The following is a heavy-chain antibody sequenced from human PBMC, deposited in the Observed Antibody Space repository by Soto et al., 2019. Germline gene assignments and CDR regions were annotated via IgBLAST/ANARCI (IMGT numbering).Heavy chain of an antibody. CDR3: AREDDGGDRDYYGLDV. J-gene: IGHJ6*02. CDR2: IHFSGSV. V-gene: IGHV4-30-4*08. Sequence: QVQLQQSGPGLVKPSQTLSLTCTVSGGSISGDYYHWTWIRQSPGKGLEWIGYIHFSGSVLYNPSLKSRPTISVDTSKNQFSLDLRSVTAADTAVYFCAREDDGGDRDYYGLDVWGQGTTVTVSS. CDR1: GGSISGDYYH. D-gene: IGHD2-21*02.